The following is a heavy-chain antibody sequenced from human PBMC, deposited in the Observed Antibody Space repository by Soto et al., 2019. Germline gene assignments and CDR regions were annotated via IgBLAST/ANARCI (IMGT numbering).Heavy chain of an antibody. CDR3: ARGLGSSGWYSPWEAFDI. CDR2: IKQDGNEK. J-gene: IGHJ3*02. D-gene: IGHD6-19*01. Sequence: PGGSLRLSCAVSGFTFSDYWMSWVRQAPGKGLEWVANIKQDGNEKYYVDSVKGRFTISRDNAKNSLYLQMNSLRAEDTAVYYCARGLGSSGWYSPWEAFDIWGQGTMVTVS. CDR1: GFTFSDYW. V-gene: IGHV3-7*01.